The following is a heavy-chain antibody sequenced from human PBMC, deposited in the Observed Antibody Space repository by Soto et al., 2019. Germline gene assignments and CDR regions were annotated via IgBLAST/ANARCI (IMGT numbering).Heavy chain of an antibody. D-gene: IGHD1-1*01. CDR3: ARGFGVQLDYYGMDV. CDR2: IWYDGSNK. J-gene: IGHJ6*02. CDR1: GFTFSSYG. Sequence: GGSLRLSCAASGFTFSSYGMHWVRQAPGKGLEWVAVIWYDGSNKYYADSVKGRFTISRDNSKNTLYLQMYSLRAEDTAVYYCARGFGVQLDYYGMDVWGQGTTVTVSS. V-gene: IGHV3-33*01.